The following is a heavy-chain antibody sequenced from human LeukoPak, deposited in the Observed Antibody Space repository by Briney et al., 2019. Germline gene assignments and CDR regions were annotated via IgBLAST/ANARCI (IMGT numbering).Heavy chain of an antibody. CDR3: AREIASKFAY. V-gene: IGHV6-1*01. J-gene: IGHJ4*02. CDR1: GDSVSTNSAA. Sequence: SQTLSLTCAISGDSVSTNSAAWNCIRQSPSRGLEWLGRIYYRSKWYNDYAVSVESRITINPDTSKNQFSLHLKSVTPEDTAVYYCAREIASKFAYWGQGTLVTVSS. CDR2: IYYRSKWYN. D-gene: IGHD3-3*02.